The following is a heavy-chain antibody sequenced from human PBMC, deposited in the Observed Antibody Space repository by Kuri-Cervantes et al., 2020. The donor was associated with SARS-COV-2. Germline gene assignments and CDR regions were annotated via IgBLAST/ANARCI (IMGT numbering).Heavy chain of an antibody. J-gene: IGHJ4*02. CDR2: ISGYGGST. Sequence: GESLKISCAASGFTFSNYGMTWVRQAPGRGLEWVSAISGYGGSTLYADSVKGRFTVSRDNSKDTLYLQVNGLRAEDTAIYYCVLFNSLNTRAFDYWGQGVLVTVSS. D-gene: IGHD1/OR15-1a*01. CDR3: VLFNSLNTRAFDY. V-gene: IGHV3-23*01. CDR1: GFTFSNYG.